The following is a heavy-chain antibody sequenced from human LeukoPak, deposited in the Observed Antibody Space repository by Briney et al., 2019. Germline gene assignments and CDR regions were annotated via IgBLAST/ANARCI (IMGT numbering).Heavy chain of an antibody. CDR3: AKDHLGYYGSGSYYYFDN. CDR2: ISGSGGST. J-gene: IGHJ4*02. CDR1: GFTFSSYA. D-gene: IGHD3-10*01. Sequence: GGSLRLSCAASGFTFSSYAMSWVRQAPGKGLEWVSAISGSGGSTYYADSVKGRFTISRDNSKNTLYLQMNSLRAEDTAVYYCAKDHLGYYGSGSYYYFDNWGQGTLVTVSS. V-gene: IGHV3-23*01.